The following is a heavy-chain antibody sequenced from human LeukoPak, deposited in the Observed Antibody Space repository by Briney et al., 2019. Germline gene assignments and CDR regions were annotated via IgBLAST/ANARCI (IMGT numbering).Heavy chain of an antibody. D-gene: IGHD2-15*01. V-gene: IGHV4-4*02. Sequence: PSGTLSLTCAVSGGSISSSNWWSWIRQPPGKGLEWIGEINHSGSTNHNPSLKSRVTISVDTSKNQFSLKLSSVTAADTAVYYCARRIGYCSGGSCYVSAFDIWGQGTMVTVSS. CDR2: INHSGST. J-gene: IGHJ3*02. CDR3: ARRIGYCSGGSCYVSAFDI. CDR1: GGSISSSNW.